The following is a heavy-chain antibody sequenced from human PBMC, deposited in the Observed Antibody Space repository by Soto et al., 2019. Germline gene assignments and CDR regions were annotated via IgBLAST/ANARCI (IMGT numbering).Heavy chain of an antibody. CDR1: GGTFSNSP. J-gene: IGHJ4*02. CDR3: ARDQVGASSFDY. CDR2: IIPSPART. D-gene: IGHD1-26*01. Sequence: QVQLVQSGAELRKPGSAVKLSCKASGGTFSNSPISWVRQIPGQGPEWMGRIIPSPARTIYSRKFRGRVTLTPDKSTQTVYMTLSSLTTEDSGVYYCARDQVGASSFDYWGQGTRVTVSS. V-gene: IGHV1-69*08.